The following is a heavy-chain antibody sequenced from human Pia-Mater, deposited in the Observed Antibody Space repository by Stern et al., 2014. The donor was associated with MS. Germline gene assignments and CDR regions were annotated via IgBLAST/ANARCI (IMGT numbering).Heavy chain of an antibody. V-gene: IGHV1-46*01. CDR3: ARDRGLYNFWSGYLGYYFDY. CDR1: GYTFTNYH. CDR2: INPSVGST. Sequence: QVQLVESGAEVKKPGASVKVSCEASGYTFTNYHMLWVRQAPGQALEWVVIINPSVGSTTYAQKFQGRVTVTRDTSTNTVYMELNSLRSEDTAVYYCARDRGLYNFWSGYLGYYFDYWGQGTLVTVSS. J-gene: IGHJ4*02. D-gene: IGHD3-3*01.